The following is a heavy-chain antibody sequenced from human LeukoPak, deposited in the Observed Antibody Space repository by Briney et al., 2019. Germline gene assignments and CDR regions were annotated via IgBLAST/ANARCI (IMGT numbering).Heavy chain of an antibody. V-gene: IGHV1-69*13. D-gene: IGHD3-3*01. Sequence: SVKVSCKASGGTFSSYAISWVRQAPGQGLEWMGGIIPIFGTANYAQKFQGRVTITADESTSTAYMELSSLRSEDTAVYYCARGSVLRFLEWLRQIRYYFDYWGQGTLVTVSS. CDR1: GGTFSSYA. CDR3: ARGSVLRFLEWLRQIRYYFDY. J-gene: IGHJ4*02. CDR2: IIPIFGTA.